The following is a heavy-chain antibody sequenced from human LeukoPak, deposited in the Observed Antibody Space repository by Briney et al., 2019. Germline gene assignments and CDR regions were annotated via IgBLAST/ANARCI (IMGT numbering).Heavy chain of an antibody. D-gene: IGHD3-3*01. V-gene: IGHV3-23*01. CDR2: ISGSGGST. Sequence: GGSLRLSCAASGFTFTSNAMSWVRQVQGKGREWVSAISGSGGSTYYADSVKGRFTISRDNSKNTLYLQMNSLRAEDTAVYYCAKDYEEPIALDAFDIWGQGTMVTVSS. CDR1: GFTFTSNA. J-gene: IGHJ3*02. CDR3: AKDYEEPIALDAFDI.